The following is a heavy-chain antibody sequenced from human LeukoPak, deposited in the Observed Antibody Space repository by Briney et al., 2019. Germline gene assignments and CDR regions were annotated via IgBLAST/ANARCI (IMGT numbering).Heavy chain of an antibody. CDR2: IDRNGDST. J-gene: IGHJ4*02. CDR3: ANHLACGSTSCPPFDD. Sequence: GGSLRLSCAVSGFTFDDYGMSWVRQAPGKGLEWVSGIDRNGDSTGYADSVKGRFTISRDNSKNTLYLQMNSLRAEDTAVYYCANHLACGSTSCPPFDDWGQGTLVTVSS. D-gene: IGHD2-2*01. CDR1: GFTFDDYG. V-gene: IGHV3-20*04.